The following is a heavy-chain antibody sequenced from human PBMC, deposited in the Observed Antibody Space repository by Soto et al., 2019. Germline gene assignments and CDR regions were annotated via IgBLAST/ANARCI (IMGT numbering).Heavy chain of an antibody. J-gene: IGHJ4*02. D-gene: IGHD3-10*01. V-gene: IGHV3-23*01. CDR3: ARGSTDSYPGSRIFDF. Sequence: LRLSCVASGLTFGSRAMSWVRQAPGEGLQWVSTITDTGGDAKYADSVRGRFVISRDNSKKTLYLQMTSLTAEDSAMYYCARGSTDSYPGSRIFDFWGRGTLVTVSS. CDR1: GLTFGSRA. CDR2: ITDTGGDA.